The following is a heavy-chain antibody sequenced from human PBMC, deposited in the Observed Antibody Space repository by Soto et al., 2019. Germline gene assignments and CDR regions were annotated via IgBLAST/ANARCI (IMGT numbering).Heavy chain of an antibody. D-gene: IGHD3-16*01. CDR3: TRASSLDFDF. CDR1: GFTFGDYA. J-gene: IGHJ4*02. CDR2: IRRNAYGGTT. Sequence: GGSLRLSCTPSGFTFGDYALGWVRQAPGKGLEWVGFIRRNAYGGTTDYAASVKGRFTISRDDSKSIAYLQMNSLRTEDTALYYCTRASSLDFDFWGQGTLVTVSS. V-gene: IGHV3-49*04.